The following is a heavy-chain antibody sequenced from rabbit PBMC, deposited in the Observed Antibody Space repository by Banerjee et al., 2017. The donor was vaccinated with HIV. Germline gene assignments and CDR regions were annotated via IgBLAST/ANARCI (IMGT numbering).Heavy chain of an antibody. Sequence: QEQLVESGGGLVQPGGSLTLTCTASGFSFSNGYVMCWVRQAPGKGLEWIGCINTNSGNTVYASWAKGRFTISKSSTTVTLQMTSLTAADTATYFCARGIDIGTHLDLWGQGTLVTVS. CDR1: GFSFSNGYV. V-gene: IGHV1S45*01. J-gene: IGHJ3*01. CDR2: INTNSGNT. CDR3: ARGIDIGTHLDL.